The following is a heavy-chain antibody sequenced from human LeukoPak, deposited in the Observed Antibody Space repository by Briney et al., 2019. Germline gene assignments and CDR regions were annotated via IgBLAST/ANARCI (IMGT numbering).Heavy chain of an antibody. V-gene: IGHV1-2*02. CDR2: INPNSGGT. Sequence: ASVKVSCKASGYTFTGYYMHWVRQAPGQGLEWMGWINPNSGGTNYAQKFQGRVTMTGDTSISTAYMELSRLRSDDTAVYYCARAVVRGVINSPLGYWGQGTLVTVSS. J-gene: IGHJ4*02. CDR1: GYTFTGYY. CDR3: ARAVVRGVINSPLGY. D-gene: IGHD3-10*01.